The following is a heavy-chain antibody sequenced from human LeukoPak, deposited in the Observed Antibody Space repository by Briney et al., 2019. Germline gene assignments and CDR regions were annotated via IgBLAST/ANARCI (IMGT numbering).Heavy chain of an antibody. J-gene: IGHJ6*03. D-gene: IGHD5-12*01. CDR2: INHSGST. V-gene: IGHV4-34*01. CDR3: ARRYSGYESYYYYYYMDV. CDR1: GGSFSGYY. Sequence: SETLSLTCAVYGGSFSGYYWSWIRQPPGKGLEWIGEINHSGSTNYNPYLKSRVTISVNRSKNQFSLKLSSVAAADTAVYYCARRYSGYESYYYYYYMDVWGEGTTVTVSS.